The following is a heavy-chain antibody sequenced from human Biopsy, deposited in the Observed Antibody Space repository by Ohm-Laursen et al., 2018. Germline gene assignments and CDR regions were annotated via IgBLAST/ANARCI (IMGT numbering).Heavy chain of an antibody. CDR1: GGTFSNYA. Sequence: SVKVSCKVSGGTFSNYAISWVRQAPGEGLEWMGGIIAVSGLVNYAPKFQGRVSITADKSTTTAYMELSNLKSEDTAVYYCATPFQYYDSWGGYPPFDPWGQGTLVTVSS. CDR2: IIAVSGLV. V-gene: IGHV1-69*10. D-gene: IGHD3-3*01. CDR3: ATPFQYYDSWGGYPPFDP. J-gene: IGHJ5*02.